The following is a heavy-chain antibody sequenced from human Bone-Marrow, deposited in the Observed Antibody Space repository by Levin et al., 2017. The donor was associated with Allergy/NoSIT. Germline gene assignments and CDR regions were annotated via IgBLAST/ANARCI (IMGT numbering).Heavy chain of an antibody. D-gene: IGHD3-3*01. CDR3: AKRGDFWSGYYPPVDY. CDR1: GFTFSSYA. J-gene: IGHJ4*02. Sequence: PGGSLRLSCAASGFTFSSYAMSWVRQAPGKGLEWVSAISGSGGSTYYADSVKGRFTISRDNSKNTLYLQMNSLRAEDTAVYYCAKRGDFWSGYYPPVDYWGQGTLVTVSS. CDR2: ISGSGGST. V-gene: IGHV3-23*01.